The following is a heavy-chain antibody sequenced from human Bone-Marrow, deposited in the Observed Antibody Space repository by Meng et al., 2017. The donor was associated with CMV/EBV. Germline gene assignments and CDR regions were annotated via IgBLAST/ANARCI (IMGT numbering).Heavy chain of an antibody. CDR2: IIPIFGTA. Sequence: SVKVSCKASGGTFSSYAISWVRQAPGQGLEWMGGIIPIFGTANYAQKLQGRVTMTTDTSTSTAYMELRSLRSDDTAVYYCARVVIVVVDTDGWFDPWGQGTLVTVSS. CDR3: ARVVIVVVDTDGWFDP. J-gene: IGHJ5*02. CDR1: GGTFSSYA. V-gene: IGHV1-69*05. D-gene: IGHD3-22*01.